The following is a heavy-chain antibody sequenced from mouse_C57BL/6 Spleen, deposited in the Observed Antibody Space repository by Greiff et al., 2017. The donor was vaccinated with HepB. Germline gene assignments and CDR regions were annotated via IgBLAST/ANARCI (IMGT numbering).Heavy chain of an antibody. CDR2: IDPENGET. CDR3: ALITTVVAGAMDY. Sequence: VQLKQSGAELVKPGASVKLSCTASGFNIKDYYMHWVKQRTEQGVEWIGRIDPENGETKYAPKFQGKATITADTSSNTAYLQLSSLTSEDTAVYYCALITTVVAGAMDYWGQGTSVTVSS. V-gene: IGHV14-2*01. J-gene: IGHJ4*01. CDR1: GFNIKDYY. D-gene: IGHD1-1*01.